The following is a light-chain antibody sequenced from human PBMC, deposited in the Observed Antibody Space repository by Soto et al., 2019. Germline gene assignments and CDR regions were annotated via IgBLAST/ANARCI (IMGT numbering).Light chain of an antibody. CDR2: DAS. CDR3: QQYDTLPT. CDR1: QDIGNY. Sequence: DIQMTQSPSSLSASVGDRVTITCQASQDIGNYLNWYEQRPGKAPKLLIYDASYLEAGVPSRFSGSGSGTDFTFTISSLQPEDIATYYCQQYDTLPTFGPGTKVDIK. J-gene: IGKJ3*01. V-gene: IGKV1-33*01.